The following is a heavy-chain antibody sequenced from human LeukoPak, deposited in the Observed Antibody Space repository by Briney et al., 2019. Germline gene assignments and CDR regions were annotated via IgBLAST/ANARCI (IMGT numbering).Heavy chain of an antibody. CDR3: ASGYDSGFDY. Sequence: KARGSLRLSCAASGFTFSSYSMNWVRQAPGKGLEWVSSISSSSSYIYYADSVKGRFTISRDNATNSLYLQMNSLRAEDTAVYYCASGYDSGFDYWGQGTLVTVSS. CDR1: GFTFSSYS. J-gene: IGHJ4*02. V-gene: IGHV3-21*01. CDR2: ISSSSSYI. D-gene: IGHD5-12*01.